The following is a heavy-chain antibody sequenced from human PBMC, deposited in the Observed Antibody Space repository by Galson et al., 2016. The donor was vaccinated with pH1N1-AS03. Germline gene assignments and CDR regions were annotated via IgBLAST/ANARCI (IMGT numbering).Heavy chain of an antibody. Sequence: SLRLSCAASGFTFSSFSISWVRQAPGKGLEWVSAVSGSGVKTYFADSVKGRFTISRDNSKNTLYLQMNSLRAEDTAVYYCARLRVVVVPAALGGSDYFDSWGQGTLVTVSS. CDR2: VSGSGVKT. V-gene: IGHV3-23*01. D-gene: IGHD2-2*01. CDR3: ARLRVVVVPAALGGSDYFDS. J-gene: IGHJ4*02. CDR1: GFTFSSFS.